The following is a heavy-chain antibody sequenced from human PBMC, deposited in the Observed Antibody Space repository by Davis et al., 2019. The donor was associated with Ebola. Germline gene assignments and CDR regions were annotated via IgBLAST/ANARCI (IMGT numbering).Heavy chain of an antibody. Sequence: GESLKISCAASGFTFSGYGMHWVRQAPGKGLEWVANIKQDGSEKYYVDSVKGRFTISRDNAKNSLYLQMNSLRAEDTAVYYCARVSPPVVVGMDVWGQGTTVTVSS. V-gene: IGHV3-7*01. CDR3: ARVSPPVVVGMDV. J-gene: IGHJ6*02. CDR1: GFTFSGYG. CDR2: IKQDGSEK. D-gene: IGHD2-21*01.